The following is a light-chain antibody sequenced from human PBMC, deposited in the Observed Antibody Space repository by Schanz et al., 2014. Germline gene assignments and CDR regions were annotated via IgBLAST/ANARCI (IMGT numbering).Light chain of an antibody. J-gene: IGLJ3*02. CDR1: SGHSGYI. V-gene: IGLV4-60*02. CDR3: ETWDTNTQV. CDR2: LEHTGNC. Sequence: QPVLTQSPSASASLGASVKLTCTLSSGHSGYIIAWHQQHPGKAPRFLMRLEHTGNCNKGSGVPDRFSGSSSGADRYLTISNVQFEDEADYYCETWDTNTQVFGGGTKVTV.